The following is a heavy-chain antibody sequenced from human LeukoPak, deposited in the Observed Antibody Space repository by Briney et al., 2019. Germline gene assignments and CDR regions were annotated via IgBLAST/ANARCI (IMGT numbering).Heavy chain of an antibody. V-gene: IGHV3-7*03. J-gene: IGHJ4*02. CDR3: AKEGRSLQTY. D-gene: IGHD5-24*01. CDR1: GFTFSSYF. Sequence: GGSLRLSCAASGFTFSSYFMIWVRLAPGEGLEWVANIKEDGTETYYVDSVKGRFTISRDNAKNSLYLQMNSLRVEDTAVYYCAKEGRSLQTYWGQGTLVTVSS. CDR2: IKEDGTET.